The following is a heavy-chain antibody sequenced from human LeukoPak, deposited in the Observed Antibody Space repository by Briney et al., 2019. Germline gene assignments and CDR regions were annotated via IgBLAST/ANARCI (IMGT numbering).Heavy chain of an antibody. CDR2: ISGSGGDT. D-gene: IGHD3-22*01. J-gene: IGHJ4*02. Sequence: GGSLRLSCAASGFTFSSYAMSWVRQAPGKGLEWVSAISGSGGDTYYADSVKGRFTISRDNAKSTLYPQMNSLRAEDTALYYCAKDTLLLLYWGQGTLVTVSS. CDR3: AKDTLLLLY. CDR1: GFTFSSYA. V-gene: IGHV3-23*01.